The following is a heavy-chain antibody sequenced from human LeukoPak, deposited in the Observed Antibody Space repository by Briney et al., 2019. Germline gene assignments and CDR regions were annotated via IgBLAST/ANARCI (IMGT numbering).Heavy chain of an antibody. Sequence: SETLSLTCTVSGGSISSYYWSWIRQPPGKGLEWIGYIQNSGNSNFNPSLKSRVTILLDTSKNQFSLDLNSVTAADTAMYYCARGRITIFGVITPHFDNWGQGTLVTVSS. CDR1: GGSISSYY. J-gene: IGHJ4*02. V-gene: IGHV4-59*01. CDR2: IQNSGNS. CDR3: ARGRITIFGVITPHFDN. D-gene: IGHD3-3*01.